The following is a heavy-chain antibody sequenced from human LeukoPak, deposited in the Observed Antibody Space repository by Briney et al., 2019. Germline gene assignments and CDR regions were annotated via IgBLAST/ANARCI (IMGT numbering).Heavy chain of an antibody. D-gene: IGHD2-8*01. CDR3: ARAAYCTNGVCSIRDY. J-gene: IGHJ4*02. Sequence: SETLSLTCAGYGGSFSGYYWSWIRQPPGKGLEWIEEINHSGSTNYNPSLKSRVTISVDTSKNQFSLKLSSVTAADTAVYYCARAAYCTNGVCSIRDYWGQGTLVTVSS. CDR1: GGSFSGYY. CDR2: INHSGST. V-gene: IGHV4-34*01.